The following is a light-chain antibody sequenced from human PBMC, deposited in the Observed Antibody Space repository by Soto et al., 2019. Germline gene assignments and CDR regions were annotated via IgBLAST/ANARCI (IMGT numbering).Light chain of an antibody. V-gene: IGLV2-14*01. CDR2: DVN. CDR1: SSDVGGYNY. Sequence: QLVLTQPASVSGSPGQSITISCTGTSSDVGGYNYVSWYQQRPGKAPKLMICDVNIRPSGVSNRFSGSKSGDTASLTISGLQAEDEADYYCSSYSSTTTLIFGGGTQLTVL. CDR3: SSYSSTTTLI. J-gene: IGLJ2*01.